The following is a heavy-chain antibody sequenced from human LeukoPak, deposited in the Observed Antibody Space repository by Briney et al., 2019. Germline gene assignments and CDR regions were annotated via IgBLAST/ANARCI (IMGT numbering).Heavy chain of an antibody. CDR2: IYSSGSN. Sequence: SETLSLTCTVSGGSISNYYWSWIRQPPGKGLEWIGYIYSSGSNNYNASLKSRVTISVDTSKNQFSLKLSSVTAADTAVYYCARGLGYCSSGSCYSFVYWGQGTLVTVSS. D-gene: IGHD2-15*01. CDR3: ARGLGYCSSGSCYSFVY. V-gene: IGHV4-59*08. J-gene: IGHJ4*02. CDR1: GGSISNYY.